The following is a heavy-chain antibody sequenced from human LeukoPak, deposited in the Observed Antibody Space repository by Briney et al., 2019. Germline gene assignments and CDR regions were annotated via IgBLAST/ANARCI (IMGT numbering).Heavy chain of an antibody. CDR2: INPNSGGT. J-gene: IGHJ4*02. D-gene: IGHD1-26*01. CDR1: GYTFTGYY. Sequence: ASMKVSCKASGYTFTGYYMHWVRQAPGQGLKWMGWINPNSGGTNYAQKFQGWVTMTRDTSISTAYMELSRLRSDDTAVYYCARSPSSVGYFDYWGQGTLVTVSS. V-gene: IGHV1-2*04. CDR3: ARSPSSVGYFDY.